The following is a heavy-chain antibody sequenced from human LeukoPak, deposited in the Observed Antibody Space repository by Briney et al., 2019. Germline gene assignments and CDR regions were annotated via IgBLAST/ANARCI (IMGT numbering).Heavy chain of an antibody. CDR1: GFIFSNYW. V-gene: IGHV3-7*01. CDR2: IKEDGSES. J-gene: IGHJ6*02. Sequence: GGSLRLSCAASGFIFSNYWMSWVRQAPGKGLEWVANIKEDGSESHYVDSVKGRFTISRDNAKNSLYLQMNSLRAEDTAVYFCAKAGLLWFGESWMDAWGRGTTVTVSS. D-gene: IGHD3-10*01. CDR3: AKAGLLWFGESWMDA.